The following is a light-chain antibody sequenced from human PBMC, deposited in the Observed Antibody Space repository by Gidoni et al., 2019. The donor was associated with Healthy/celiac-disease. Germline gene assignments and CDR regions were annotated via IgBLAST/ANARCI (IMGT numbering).Light chain of an antibody. J-gene: IGKJ3*01. CDR1: QSVSSY. V-gene: IGKV3-11*01. CDR2: DAS. CDR3: QQRSNWRFT. Sequence: EIVLTQSPATLSLSPGERATLSCRARQSVSSYLAWYQQKPGQAPRLLIYDASNRATGIPARFSGSGSGTDFTLTISSLEPEDFAVYYCQQRSNWRFTFGPXTKVDIK.